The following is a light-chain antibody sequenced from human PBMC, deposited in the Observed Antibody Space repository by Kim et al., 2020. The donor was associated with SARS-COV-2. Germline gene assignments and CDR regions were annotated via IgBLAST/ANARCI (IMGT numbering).Light chain of an antibody. CDR2: KAS. V-gene: IGKV1-5*03. J-gene: IGKJ1*01. CDR1: QSINIW. CDR3: QHYNSFST. Sequence: DIQMTQSPSTLSASVGDSVTITCRASQSINIWLAWYQQKPGKAPKLLIYKASTLQSGVPSSFSGSGFGTEFTLTIDSLQPDDFATYYCQHYNSFSTFGQGTKVDIK.